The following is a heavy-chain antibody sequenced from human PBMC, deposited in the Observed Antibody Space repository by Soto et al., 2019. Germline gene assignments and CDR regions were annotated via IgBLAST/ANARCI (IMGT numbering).Heavy chain of an antibody. V-gene: IGHV4-30-4*01. D-gene: IGHD3-22*01. CDR3: ARDLDGLHDDNSGPYPRPG. Sequence: PSETLSLTCTVSGGSISSDDYYWSWIRQAPGRGLEWIGYIHSSGCIYYNPSLKSRATMSIDTARNQFSLKVSSVTVADTAVYYCARDLDGLHDDNSGPYPRPGWGQGTLVT. J-gene: IGHJ1*01. CDR2: IHSSGCI. CDR1: GGSISSDDYY.